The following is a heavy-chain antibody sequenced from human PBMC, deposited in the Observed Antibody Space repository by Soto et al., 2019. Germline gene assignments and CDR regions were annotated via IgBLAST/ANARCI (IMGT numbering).Heavy chain of an antibody. CDR2: IYYTGST. CDR1: GGSININY. CDR3: ARLSRGAEAVFDY. Sequence: SETLSLTCTVSGGSININYWSWIRQPPGKGLEWIGYIYYTGSTNYNPSLQSRVTISVDTSKDQFSLKLSYVTAADTAVYYCARLSRGAEAVFDYWGQGTLVTVSS. V-gene: IGHV4-59*08. D-gene: IGHD1-26*01. J-gene: IGHJ4*02.